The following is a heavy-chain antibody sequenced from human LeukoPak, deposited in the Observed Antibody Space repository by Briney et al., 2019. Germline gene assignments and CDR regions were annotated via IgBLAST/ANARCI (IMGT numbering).Heavy chain of an antibody. CDR2: INPNSGGT. J-gene: IGHJ6*02. Sequence: ASVKVSCKASGYTFTGYYMHWVRQAPGQGFEWMGWINPNSGGTNYAQKFQGRVTMTRDTSISTAYMELSRLRSDDTAVYYCARDRVVVVISHYYYYGMDVWGQGTTVTVSS. CDR3: ARDRVVVVISHYYYYGMDV. CDR1: GYTFTGYY. D-gene: IGHD3-22*01. V-gene: IGHV1-2*02.